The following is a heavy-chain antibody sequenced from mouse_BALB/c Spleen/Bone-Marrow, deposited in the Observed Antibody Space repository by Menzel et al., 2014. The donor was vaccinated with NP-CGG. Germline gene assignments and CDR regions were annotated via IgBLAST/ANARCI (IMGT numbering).Heavy chain of an antibody. J-gene: IGHJ4*01. CDR1: GYSFTGYT. CDR3: ASDRYDVAMDY. V-gene: IGHV1-18*01. CDR2: INPYNGGT. D-gene: IGHD2-14*01. Sequence: EVKLVESGPELVKPGASAKISCKASGYSFTGYTMNWVKQSHGKNLEWIGLINPYNGGTSYNQKFKGKATLTVDKSSSTAYMELLSLTSEDSAVYYCASDRYDVAMDYWGQGTSVTVSS.